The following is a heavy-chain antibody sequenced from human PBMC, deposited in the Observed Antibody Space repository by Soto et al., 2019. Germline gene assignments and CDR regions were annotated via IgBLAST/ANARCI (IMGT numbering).Heavy chain of an antibody. CDR2: ISSSSSYI. CDR1: GFTFSSYS. Sequence: GGSLRLSCAASGFTFSSYSMNWVRQAPGKGLEWVSSISSSSSYIYYADSVKGRFTISRDNAKNSLYLQMNSLITEDTALCYCAREPEWLGMDVWGQGTTVTVSS. V-gene: IGHV3-21*01. J-gene: IGHJ6*02. CDR3: AREPEWLGMDV. D-gene: IGHD3-3*01.